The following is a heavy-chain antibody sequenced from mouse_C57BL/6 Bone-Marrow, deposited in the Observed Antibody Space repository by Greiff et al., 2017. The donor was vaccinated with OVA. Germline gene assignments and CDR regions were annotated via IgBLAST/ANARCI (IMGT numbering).Heavy chain of an antibody. CDR3: ARPGEYDGDWFAY. CDR2: FHPYNDDT. J-gene: IGHJ3*01. D-gene: IGHD2-14*01. V-gene: IGHV1-47*01. Sequence: VQLQQPGAELVKPGASVKMSCKASGYTFTTYPIEWMKQNHGKSLEWIGNFHPYNDDTKYNEKFKGKATLTVEKSSSTVYLELSRLTSDDAAVYYCARPGEYDGDWFAYWGQGTLVTVSA. CDR1: GYTFTTYP.